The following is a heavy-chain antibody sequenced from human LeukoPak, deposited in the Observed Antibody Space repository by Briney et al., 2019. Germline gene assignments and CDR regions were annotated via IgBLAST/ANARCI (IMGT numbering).Heavy chain of an antibody. D-gene: IGHD3-10*01. CDR3: AREGTTMVRGALGGMDV. J-gene: IGHJ6*02. Sequence: GSLRLSCAASGFTVSSNYMSWVRQAPGKGLEWVSVIYSGGSTYYADSVKGRFTISRDNSKNTLYLQMNSLRAEDTAVYYCAREGTTMVRGALGGMDVWGQGTTVTVSS. CDR2: IYSGGST. CDR1: GFTVSSNY. V-gene: IGHV3-66*01.